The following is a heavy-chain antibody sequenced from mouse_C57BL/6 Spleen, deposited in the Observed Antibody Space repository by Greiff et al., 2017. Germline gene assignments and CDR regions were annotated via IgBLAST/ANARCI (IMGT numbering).Heavy chain of an antibody. CDR1: GYAFSSYW. CDR3: ARDGYYSNYVSFAY. Sequence: QVQLKESGAELVKPGASVKISCKASGYAFSSYWMNWVKQRPGKGLEWIGQIYPGDGDTNYNGKFKGKATLTADKSSSTAYMQLSSLTSEDSAVYFCARDGYYSNYVSFAYWGQGTLVTVSA. V-gene: IGHV1-80*01. CDR2: IYPGDGDT. D-gene: IGHD2-5*01. J-gene: IGHJ3*01.